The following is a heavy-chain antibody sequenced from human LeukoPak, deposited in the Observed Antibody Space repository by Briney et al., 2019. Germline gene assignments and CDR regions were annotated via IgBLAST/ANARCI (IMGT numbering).Heavy chain of an antibody. CDR3: ASSQCGGDCSHY. D-gene: IGHD2-21*02. Sequence: ASVKVSCKASGYTFTSYGISWVRQAPRQGLEWMGWISAYNGNTNYAQKLQGRVTMTTDTSTSTAYMELRGLRSDDTAVYYCASSQCGGDCSHYWGQGTLVTVSS. J-gene: IGHJ4*02. V-gene: IGHV1-18*01. CDR2: ISAYNGNT. CDR1: GYTFTSYG.